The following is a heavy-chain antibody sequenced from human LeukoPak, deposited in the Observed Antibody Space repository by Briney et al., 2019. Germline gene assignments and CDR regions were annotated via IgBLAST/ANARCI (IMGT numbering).Heavy chain of an antibody. CDR1: GFTFDDYG. CDR3: ARDDYDSSTPYFFDY. V-gene: IGHV3-20*04. D-gene: IGHD3-22*01. J-gene: IGHJ4*02. CDR2: INWNGGST. Sequence: PGGSLRLSCAASGFTFDDYGMSWVRQAPGKGLEWVSGINWNGGSTGYADSVKGRFTISRDNAQNSLFLQMNSLRAEDTAVYYCARDDYDSSTPYFFDYWGQGTLVTVSS.